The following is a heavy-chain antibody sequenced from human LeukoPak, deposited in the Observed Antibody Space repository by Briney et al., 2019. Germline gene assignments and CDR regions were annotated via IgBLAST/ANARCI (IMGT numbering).Heavy chain of an antibody. Sequence: ASVKVSCKASGYTFTGYYMHWVRQAPGQEREWMVRINPNSGGTNYAQKFQGRVTMTRDTSISTNYMELSRLRSDDTAVYYCARDMVAVPYYYYYMDVWGKGTTVTVSS. CDR1: GYTFTGYY. D-gene: IGHD2-15*01. J-gene: IGHJ6*03. CDR2: INPNSGGT. CDR3: ARDMVAVPYYYYYMDV. V-gene: IGHV1-2*06.